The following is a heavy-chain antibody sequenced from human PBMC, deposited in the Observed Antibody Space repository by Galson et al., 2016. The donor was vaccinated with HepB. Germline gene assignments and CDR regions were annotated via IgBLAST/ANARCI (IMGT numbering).Heavy chain of an antibody. CDR2: ISFDGSNR. J-gene: IGHJ4*02. CDR3: ARGEIGTTLD. V-gene: IGHV3-30-3*01. CDR1: GFTFCTFT. Sequence: SLRLSCAASGFTFCTFTMHWVRQSPGKGPECVAAISFDGSNRHYADSVRGRFTISRDNPRNTLYLQMDSLTTEDTAVYYCARGEIGTTLDWGQGALVTVSS. D-gene: IGHD4-23*01.